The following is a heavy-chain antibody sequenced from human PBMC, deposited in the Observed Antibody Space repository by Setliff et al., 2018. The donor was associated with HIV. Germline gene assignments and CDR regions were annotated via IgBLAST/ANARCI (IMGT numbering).Heavy chain of an antibody. Sequence: GGSLRLSCAASGFTFSDYVMYWVRQAPGKGLEWVTVISYDGSNESYADSVKGRFTISRDNSKNTLYLQMNSLRAEDTAVYYCARYLDWLLSFDIWGQGTMVTVSS. CDR3: ARYLDWLLSFDI. CDR2: ISYDGSNE. D-gene: IGHD3-9*01. CDR1: GFTFSDYV. J-gene: IGHJ3*02. V-gene: IGHV3-30*03.